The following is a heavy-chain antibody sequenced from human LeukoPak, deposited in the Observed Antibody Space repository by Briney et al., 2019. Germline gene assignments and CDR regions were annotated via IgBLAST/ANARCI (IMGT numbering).Heavy chain of an antibody. Sequence: GGSLRLSCAASGFTFSDYYMSWIRQAPGKGLEWVSYISSSGSTIYYADSVKGRFTISRDNAKNSLYLQMNSLRAEDTAVYYCERDAYDILTGYSLDYWGQGTLVTVSS. CDR3: ERDAYDILTGYSLDY. J-gene: IGHJ4*02. D-gene: IGHD3-9*01. CDR2: ISSSGSTI. CDR1: GFTFSDYY. V-gene: IGHV3-11*04.